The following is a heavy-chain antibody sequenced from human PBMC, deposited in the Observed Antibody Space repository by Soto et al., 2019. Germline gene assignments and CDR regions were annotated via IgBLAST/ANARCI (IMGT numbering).Heavy chain of an antibody. CDR1: GYTFTSYD. CDR2: MNPNSGNT. V-gene: IGHV1-8*01. CDR3: AGVIKRVPAAMRSPYAFDI. J-gene: IGHJ3*02. D-gene: IGHD2-2*01. Sequence: ASVKVSCKASGYTFTSYDINWVRQATGQGLEWMGWMNPNSGNTGYAQKFQGRVTMTRNTSISTAYMELSSLRSEDTAVYYCAGVIKRVPAAMRSPYAFDIWGQGTMVTVSS.